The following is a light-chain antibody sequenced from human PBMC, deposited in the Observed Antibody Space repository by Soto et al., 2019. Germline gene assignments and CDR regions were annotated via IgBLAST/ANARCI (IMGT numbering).Light chain of an antibody. V-gene: IGLV1-40*01. CDR2: GNS. CDR3: QSYDSSLSGWV. J-gene: IGLJ3*02. Sequence: VLTQPPSVSGAPGQRVTISCTGSSSNIGAGYDVHWYQQLPGTAPKLLIYGNSNRPSGVPDRFSGSKSGTSASLAITGLQAEDEADYYCQSYDSSLSGWVFGGGTKLPS. CDR1: SSNIGAGYD.